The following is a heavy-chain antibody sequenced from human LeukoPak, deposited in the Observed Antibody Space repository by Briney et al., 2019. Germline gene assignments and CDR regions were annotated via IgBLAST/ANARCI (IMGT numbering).Heavy chain of an antibody. D-gene: IGHD6-19*01. V-gene: IGHV5-51*01. CDR2: IYPGDSDT. Sequence: GESLKISCKGFGYSFTNYWIGWVRQMPGKGLEWMGIIYPGDSDTRYSPSFQGQVTISVDKSITTAYLQWSSLKASDTAMYYCARRDSSGWYYFDYWGQGTLVTVSS. CDR3: ARRDSSGWYYFDY. J-gene: IGHJ4*02. CDR1: GYSFTNYW.